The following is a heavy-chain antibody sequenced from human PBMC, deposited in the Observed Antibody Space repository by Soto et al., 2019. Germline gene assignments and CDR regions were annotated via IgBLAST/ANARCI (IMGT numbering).Heavy chain of an antibody. CDR1: GGSISSGDYY. D-gene: IGHD1-26*01. J-gene: IGHJ5*02. CDR2: IYYSGST. Sequence: QVQLQESGPGLVKPSQTLSLTCTVSGGSISSGDYYWTWIRQSPGTGLEWIGYIYYSGSTYYNPSLQSRVTISVDTSKNHFSLRLISVTAADTAVYYCASRRSRGRALLFDPWGQGTLVTVSS. CDR3: ASRRSRGRALLFDP. V-gene: IGHV4-30-4*01.